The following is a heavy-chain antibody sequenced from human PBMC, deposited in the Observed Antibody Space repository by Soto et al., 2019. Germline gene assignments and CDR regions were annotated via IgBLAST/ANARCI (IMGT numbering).Heavy chain of an antibody. Sequence: QVQLVESGGGVVQPGRSLRLSCAASGFTFSSYGMHWVRQAPGKGLEWVAVISYDGSNKYYADSVKGPFTISRDNSKNTLYLQMNSLRAEDTAVFYCATTDYDYVWGSYRYGDFDYWGQGTLVTVSS. CDR1: GFTFSSYG. CDR3: ATTDYDYVWGSYRYGDFDY. V-gene: IGHV3-30*03. D-gene: IGHD3-16*02. J-gene: IGHJ4*02. CDR2: ISYDGSNK.